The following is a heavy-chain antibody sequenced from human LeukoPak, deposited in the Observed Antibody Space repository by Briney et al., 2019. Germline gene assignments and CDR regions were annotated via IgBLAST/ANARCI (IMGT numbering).Heavy chain of an antibody. D-gene: IGHD3-22*01. Sequence: GGSLRLSCAASGFTFSSYGMHWVRQAPGKGLEWVAFIRYDGSIKYYADSVKGRFTISRDNSKNTLYLQMNSLRAEDTAVYYCARDLYRIVVVPHYFDYWGQGTLVTVSS. CDR2: IRYDGSIK. J-gene: IGHJ4*02. CDR3: ARDLYRIVVVPHYFDY. V-gene: IGHV3-30*02. CDR1: GFTFSSYG.